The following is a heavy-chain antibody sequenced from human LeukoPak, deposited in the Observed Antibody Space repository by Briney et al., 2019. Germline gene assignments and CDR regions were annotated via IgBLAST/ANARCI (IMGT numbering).Heavy chain of an antibody. D-gene: IGHD3-3*01. CDR1: GFTFSSYG. Sequence: GGSLRLSCAASGFTFSSYGMHWVRQAPGKGLEWVAFIRYDGSNKYYADSVKGRFTISRDNSKNTLYLQMNSLRAEDTAVYYCAKGERFLEWVPVDYWGQGTLVTVSS. CDR2: IRYDGSNK. J-gene: IGHJ4*02. CDR3: AKGERFLEWVPVDY. V-gene: IGHV3-30*02.